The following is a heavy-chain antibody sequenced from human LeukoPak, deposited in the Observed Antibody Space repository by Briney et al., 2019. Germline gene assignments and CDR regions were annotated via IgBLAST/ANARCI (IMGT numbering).Heavy chain of an antibody. CDR1: GFTFSNYW. J-gene: IGHJ4*02. Sequence: GGSLRLSCAASGFTFSNYWMSWVRQAPGKGLEWVANINQDGSEKYYVDSVKGRSTISRDNARSSLYLQMNSLRVEDTAVYYCARVQGSSGPGIFEYWGQGTLVPVSS. CDR2: INQDGSEK. CDR3: ARVQGSSGPGIFEY. V-gene: IGHV3-7*01. D-gene: IGHD6-19*01.